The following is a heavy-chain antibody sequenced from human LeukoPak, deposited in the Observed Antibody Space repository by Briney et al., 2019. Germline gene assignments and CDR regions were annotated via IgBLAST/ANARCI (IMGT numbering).Heavy chain of an antibody. CDR1: VYTFTSYG. V-gene: IGHV1-18*01. CDR3: ARVKTGTTGGFDP. J-gene: IGHJ5*02. Sequence: GASVTVSFKSSVYTFTSYGISWVRQAPGQGLEWMGWISAYNGNTNYAQKLQGRVTMTTDTSTSTAYMELRSLRSDDTAVYYCARVKTGTTGGFDPWGQGTLVTVSS. CDR2: ISAYNGNT. D-gene: IGHD1-1*01.